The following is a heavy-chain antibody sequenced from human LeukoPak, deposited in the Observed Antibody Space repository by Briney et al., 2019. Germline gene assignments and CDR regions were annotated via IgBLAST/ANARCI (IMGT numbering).Heavy chain of an antibody. J-gene: IGHJ6*02. D-gene: IGHD3-3*01. V-gene: IGHV3-48*01. CDR3: ARDMYYDFWSGYSDYYYGMDV. Sequence: GGSLRLSCAASGFTFSSYSMNWVRQAPGKGLEWVSYISSSSSTIYYADSVKGRFTISRDNAKNSLYLQMNSLRAEDTAVYYCARDMYYDFWSGYSDYYYGMDVWGQGTTVTVSS. CDR2: ISSSSSTI. CDR1: GFTFSSYS.